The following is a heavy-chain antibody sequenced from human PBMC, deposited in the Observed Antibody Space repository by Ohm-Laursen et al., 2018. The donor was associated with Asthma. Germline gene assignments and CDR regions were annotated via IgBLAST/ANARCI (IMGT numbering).Heavy chain of an antibody. CDR2: ISYVGSTK. CDR3: AKDWGVPHYAFDI. V-gene: IGHV3-30*18. J-gene: IGHJ3*02. D-gene: IGHD3-16*01. CDR1: GFSFSNFG. Sequence: SLRLSCTASGFSFSNFGMFWVRQAPGKGLEWVAFISYVGSTKYYADSVQGRFTISRDSSKDTLYLQMNSLRADDTAVYYCAKDWGVPHYAFDIWGQGSLVTVSS.